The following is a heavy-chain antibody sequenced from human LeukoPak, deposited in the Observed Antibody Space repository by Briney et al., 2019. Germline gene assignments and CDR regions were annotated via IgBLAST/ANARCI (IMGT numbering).Heavy chain of an antibody. V-gene: IGHV3-23*01. CDR3: ATYTNWVAGDV. CDR1: GFTFSSYA. Sequence: PGGSLRLSCAASGFTFSSYAMNWVRQAPGKGLEWVSVISSSGGTTYYSDSVKGRFIISRDNSKNTLYLQMNSLRAEDTAVYYCATYTNWVAGDVWGQGTSVSVSS. D-gene: IGHD1-1*01. CDR2: ISSSGGTT. J-gene: IGHJ6*02.